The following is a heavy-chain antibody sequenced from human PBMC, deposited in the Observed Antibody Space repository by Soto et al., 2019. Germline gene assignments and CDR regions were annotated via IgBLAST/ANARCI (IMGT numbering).Heavy chain of an antibody. J-gene: IGHJ5*02. Sequence: SETLSLTCTVSGGSSSNYYWSWIRQPPLKRLEWIGYIYYSGSTNYNPSLKSRVTISVDTSKNQFSLKLSSVTAADTAVYYCTGEYYDFWSGYYPGIRWFVPLCEGTLVTVSS. D-gene: IGHD3-3*01. CDR3: TGEYYDFWSGYYPGIRWFVP. CDR1: GGSSSNYY. CDR2: IYYSGST. V-gene: IGHV4-59*01.